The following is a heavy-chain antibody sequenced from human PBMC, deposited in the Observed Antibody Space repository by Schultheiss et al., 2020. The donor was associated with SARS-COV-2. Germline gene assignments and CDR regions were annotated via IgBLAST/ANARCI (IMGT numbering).Heavy chain of an antibody. CDR3: ARVPSADDSSGYCVDY. D-gene: IGHD3-22*01. CDR2: IYYSGST. V-gene: IGHV4-30-4*08. Sequence: SETLSLTCTVSVFSLLRFSSSFRWIRQHPGKGLEWIGYIYYSGSTYYNPSLKSRVTISVDTSKNQFSLKLSSVTAADTAVYYCARVPSADDSSGYCVDYWGQGTLVTVSS. J-gene: IGHJ4*02. CDR1: VFSLLRFSSS.